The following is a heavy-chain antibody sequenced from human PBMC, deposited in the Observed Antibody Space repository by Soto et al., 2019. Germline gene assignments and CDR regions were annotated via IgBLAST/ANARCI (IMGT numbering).Heavy chain of an antibody. CDR2: IIPIFATA. CDR1: GDTFSSYA. J-gene: IGHJ5*02. CDR3: ARDSSSWDSHNWFDP. V-gene: IGHV1-69*06. Sequence: QVQLVQSGAEVKKPGSSVTVSCKASGDTFSSYAISWVRQAPGQGLEWMGKIIPIFATATYEQKFQGRVTITADTSTSTVYMELSSLRSEETAVYYCARDSSSWDSHNWFDPWGQGTLVTVSS. D-gene: IGHD6-13*01.